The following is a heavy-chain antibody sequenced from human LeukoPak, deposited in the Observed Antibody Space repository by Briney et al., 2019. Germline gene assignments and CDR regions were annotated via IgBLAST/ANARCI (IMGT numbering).Heavy chain of an antibody. J-gene: IGHJ4*02. V-gene: IGHV3-15*01. CDR3: TTYVPDCSGGRCYYYFDY. D-gene: IGHD2-15*01. CDR1: GFTFSNAW. CDR2: IKSKTNGGTT. Sequence: GGSLRLSCAASGFTFSNAWMSWVRQAPGKGLEWVGHIKSKTNGGTTDYAALVKGRFPISKNDSKNTLYLQMNSLKTEDTAVYYCTTYVPDCSGGRCYYYFDYWGQGTLVTVSS.